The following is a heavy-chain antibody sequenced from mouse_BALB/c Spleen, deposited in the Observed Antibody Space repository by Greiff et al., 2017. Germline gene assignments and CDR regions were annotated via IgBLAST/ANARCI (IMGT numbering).Heavy chain of an antibody. CDR3: TRPYYYGSSYFDY. J-gene: IGHJ2*01. CDR1: GFTFSNYW. V-gene: IGHV6-6*02. Sequence: EVHLVESGGGLVQPGGSMKLSCVASGFTFSNYWMNWVRQSPEKGLEWVAEIRLKSNNYATHYAESVKGRFTISRDDSKSSVYLQMNNLRAEDTGIYYCTRPYYYGSSYFDYWGQGTTLTVSS. CDR2: IRLKSNNYAT. D-gene: IGHD1-1*01.